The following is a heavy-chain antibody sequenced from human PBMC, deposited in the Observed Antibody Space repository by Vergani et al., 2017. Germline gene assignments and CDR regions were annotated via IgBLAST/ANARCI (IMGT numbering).Heavy chain of an antibody. CDR3: ARDSGYEKSVDY. D-gene: IGHD5-12*01. Sequence: EVQLVESGGGLVQPGGSLRLSCAASGFTVSSNYMSWVRQAPGKGLEWVSVIYSGGSTYYADSVKGRFTISRDNSKNTLYLQMNSPRAEDTAVYYCARDSGYEKSVDYWGQGTLVTVSS. J-gene: IGHJ4*02. V-gene: IGHV3-66*01. CDR1: GFTVSSNY. CDR2: IYSGGST.